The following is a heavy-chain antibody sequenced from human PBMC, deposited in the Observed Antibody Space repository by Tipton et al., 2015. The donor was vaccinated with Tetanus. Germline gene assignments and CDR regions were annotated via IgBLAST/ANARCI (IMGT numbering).Heavy chain of an antibody. Sequence: LEWVANIKHDETEKYYVDSVRGRFNISRDNAKRSLYLQMDSLRAEDTAVYYCARTQGSALIDYWGQGTLVTVSS. CDR2: IKHDETEK. CDR3: ARTQGSALIDY. D-gene: IGHD2-8*01. V-gene: IGHV3-7*01. J-gene: IGHJ4*02.